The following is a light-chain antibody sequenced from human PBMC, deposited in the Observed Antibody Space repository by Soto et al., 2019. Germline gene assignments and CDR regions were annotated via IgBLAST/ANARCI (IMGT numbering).Light chain of an antibody. Sequence: QSVLTQPASVSGSPGQSITISCTGTSSDIGTYIYVSWYLQHPGKAPKLLIYEVGNRPSGVSNRFSGSKSGNTASLTISGLQAEDDADYYCSSYTSSNSVVFGGGTKVTV. V-gene: IGLV2-14*01. CDR2: EVG. CDR3: SSYTSSNSVV. J-gene: IGLJ2*01. CDR1: SSDIGTYIY.